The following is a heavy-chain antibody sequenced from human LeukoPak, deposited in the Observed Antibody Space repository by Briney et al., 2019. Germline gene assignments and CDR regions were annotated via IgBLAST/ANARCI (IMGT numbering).Heavy chain of an antibody. J-gene: IGHJ4*02. CDR3: ARFPKGGISHYFDY. D-gene: IGHD4-23*01. Sequence: PSETLSLTCTVSAGSISGYYWSWIRLPPGKGLEGIGYVFHSGSTNYNPSLKSRVTISVDTSKNQFSLKVTSVSAADTAVYFCARFPKGGISHYFDYWGQGALVTVSS. CDR1: AGSISGYY. CDR2: VFHSGST. V-gene: IGHV4-59*01.